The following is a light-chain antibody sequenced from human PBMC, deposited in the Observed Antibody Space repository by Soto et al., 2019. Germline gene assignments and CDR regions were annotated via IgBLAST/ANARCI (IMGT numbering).Light chain of an antibody. Sequence: QSVLTQPPSVSGAPGQRVTISCTGSSSNIGAGYDVHWYQQLPGTAPKLLIYGNSNRPSGVPDRFSGSKSGTSASLAITGLQAEDEADYYCQSYDSSLSGHVVFAEGPSSPS. CDR3: QSYDSSLSGHVV. CDR1: SSNIGAGYD. V-gene: IGLV1-40*01. CDR2: GNS. J-gene: IGLJ2*01.